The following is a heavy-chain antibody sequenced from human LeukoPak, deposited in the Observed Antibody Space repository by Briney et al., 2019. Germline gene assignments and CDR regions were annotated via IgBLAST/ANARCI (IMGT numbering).Heavy chain of an antibody. J-gene: IGHJ4*02. V-gene: IGHV3-74*01. CDR1: GFTFSSYW. CDR2: INSDGSST. D-gene: IGHD5-18*01. Sequence: PGGSLRLSCAASGFTFSSYWMHWVRQAPGKGLVWVSRINSDGSSTSYADSVKGRFTISRDNAKNTLYLQMNSLRVEDTAVYYCAKRLSRYSYGFLPDYWGQGTLVTVSS. CDR3: AKRLSRYSYGFLPDY.